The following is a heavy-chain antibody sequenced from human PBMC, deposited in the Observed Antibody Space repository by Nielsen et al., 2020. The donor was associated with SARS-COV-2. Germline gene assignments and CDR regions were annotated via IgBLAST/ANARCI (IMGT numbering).Heavy chain of an antibody. CDR1: AYTFTSHY. V-gene: IGHV1-46*01. CDR3: ASSGVVPPAGLLGFGESPLGYYYGMDV. D-gene: IGHD3-10*01. J-gene: IGHJ6*02. Sequence: ASVKVSCNASAYTFTSHYMHCVRQAPGQGLEWLGTINPSGGSTSYAQKFQGRITITSDTSTSTVYMELSSLRSEDTAVYYCASSGVVPPAGLLGFGESPLGYYYGMDVWGQGTTVTVSS. CDR2: INPSGGST.